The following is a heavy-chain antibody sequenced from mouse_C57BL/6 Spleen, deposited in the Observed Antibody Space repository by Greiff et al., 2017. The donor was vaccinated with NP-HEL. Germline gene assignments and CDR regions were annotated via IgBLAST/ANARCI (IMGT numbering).Heavy chain of an antibody. Sequence: EVHLVESGGGLVKPGGSLKLSCAASGFTFSSYTMSWVRQTPEKRLEWVATISGGGGNTYYPDSVKGRFTISRDNAKNTLYLQMSSLRSEDTALYYCARQGDYDRGVYYFDYWGQGTTLTVSS. V-gene: IGHV5-9*01. CDR1: GFTFSSYT. CDR3: ARQGDYDRGVYYFDY. J-gene: IGHJ2*01. CDR2: ISGGGGNT. D-gene: IGHD2-4*01.